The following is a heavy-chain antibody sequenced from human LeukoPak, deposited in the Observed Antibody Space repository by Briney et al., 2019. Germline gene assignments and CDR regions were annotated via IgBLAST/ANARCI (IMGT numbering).Heavy chain of an antibody. Sequence: SETLSLTCTVSGGSISSGDYYWSWIRQPPGKGLEWIGYIYYSGSTYYNPSLKSRVTISVDTSKNQFSLKPSSVTAADTAVYYCARGYAGYGMDVWGQGTTVTVSS. CDR3: ARGYAGYGMDV. D-gene: IGHD2-2*01. CDR2: IYYSGST. J-gene: IGHJ6*02. CDR1: GGSISSGDYY. V-gene: IGHV4-30-4*01.